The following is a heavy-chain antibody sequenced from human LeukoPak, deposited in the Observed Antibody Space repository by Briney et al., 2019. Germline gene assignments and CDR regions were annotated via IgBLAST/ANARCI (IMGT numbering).Heavy chain of an antibody. J-gene: IGHJ1*01. V-gene: IGHV3-43*02. D-gene: IGHD2-2*01. CDR2: VSGDGGRT. Sequence: GGSLRLSCTASGFTFDEFAMHWVRQAPGKGLDWVSFVSGDGGRTDYADSVKGRFTISRDNSKNSLYLQMNSLTAEDTAFYFCARDRMSRAPTYFHHWGQGTLVTVSA. CDR3: ARDRMSRAPTYFHH. CDR1: GFTFDEFA.